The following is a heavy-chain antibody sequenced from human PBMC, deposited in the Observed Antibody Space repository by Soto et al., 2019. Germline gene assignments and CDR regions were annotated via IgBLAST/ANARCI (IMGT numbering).Heavy chain of an antibody. CDR3: ATDRSTDFGLDV. Sequence: EVLLLASGGDSVQPGGSLRLSCVASGFTFSDYVMSWVRQVPGKGLEWVSSISDGGERTDDRDSVRGRFTISRDNARVTLHLQMNSLRVDDTATYFCATDRSTDFGLDVWGQGTTVTVSS. CDR2: ISDGGERT. D-gene: IGHD3-3*01. CDR1: GFTFSDYV. J-gene: IGHJ6*02. V-gene: IGHV3-23*01.